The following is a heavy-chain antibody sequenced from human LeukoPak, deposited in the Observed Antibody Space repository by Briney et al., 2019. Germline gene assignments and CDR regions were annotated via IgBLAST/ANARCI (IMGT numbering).Heavy chain of an antibody. CDR2: INHSGGT. V-gene: IGHV4-34*01. D-gene: IGHD3-9*01. Sequence: PSETLSLTCAVYGGPFSGYYWNWIRQPPGKGLDRIGEINHSGGTNYNPSLKSRVTISVDTSKNQFSLKLSSVTAADTAVYYCARGAYYDILTGPRFWDNWFDPWGQGTLVTVSS. J-gene: IGHJ5*02. CDR3: ARGAYYDILTGPRFWDNWFDP. CDR1: GGPFSGYY.